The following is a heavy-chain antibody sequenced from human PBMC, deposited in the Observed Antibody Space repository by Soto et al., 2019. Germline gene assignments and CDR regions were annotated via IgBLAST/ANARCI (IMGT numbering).Heavy chain of an antibody. CDR2: ISYEGSNK. J-gene: IGHJ6*02. V-gene: IGHV3-30-3*01. Sequence: GWSLRLSCAASGFNCGIYAIHWVRQAPGKGLEWVALISYEGSNKYYADSVKGRFTISRDNSKSTLFLQMDILRLEDTGVYYCARVNPGNNLYYFNGLDVWGQGTSVTVSS. CDR3: ARVNPGNNLYYFNGLDV. D-gene: IGHD1-1*01. CDR1: GFNCGIYA.